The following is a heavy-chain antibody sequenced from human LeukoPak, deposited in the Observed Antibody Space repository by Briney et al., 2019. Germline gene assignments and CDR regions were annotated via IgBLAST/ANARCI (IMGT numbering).Heavy chain of an antibody. D-gene: IGHD6-19*01. J-gene: IGHJ5*02. CDR2: FDPEDGET. Sequence: ASVKVSCKVSGYTLTELSMHWVRQAPGKGLEWMGGFDPEDGETIYAQKFQGRVTMTEDTSTDTAYMELSSLRSEDTAVYYCASSGWYFRWFDPWGQGTLVTVSS. V-gene: IGHV1-24*01. CDR3: ASSGWYFRWFDP. CDR1: GYTLTELS.